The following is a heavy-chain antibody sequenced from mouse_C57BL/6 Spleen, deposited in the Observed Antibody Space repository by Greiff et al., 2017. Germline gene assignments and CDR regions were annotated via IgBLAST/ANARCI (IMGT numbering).Heavy chain of an antibody. CDR2: IYPGDGDT. CDR3: ASTLTVGEVLYWYFDV. V-gene: IGHV1-80*01. D-gene: IGHD1-3*01. J-gene: IGHJ1*03. Sequence: QVQLQQSGAELVKPGASVKISCKASGYAFSSYWMNWVKQRPGKGLEWIGQIYPGDGDTNYNGKFKGKATLTADKSSSTAYMQLSSLTSEDSAVYFCASTLTVGEVLYWYFDVWGTGTTFTVSS. CDR1: GYAFSSYW.